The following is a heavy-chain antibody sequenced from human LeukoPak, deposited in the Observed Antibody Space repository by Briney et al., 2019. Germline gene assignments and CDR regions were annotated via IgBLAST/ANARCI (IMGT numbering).Heavy chain of an antibody. CDR2: IKSKKDGETT. D-gene: IGHD2-2*01. J-gene: IGHJ3*02. Sequence: GGSLRLSCAGSGFIFNNAWMSWVRQAPGKGPEWVGRIKSKKDGETTNYAAPVKGRFFISRDDSMNTLYLQMNSLKVKDTAVYYCVTLGYCTTTRCYATDGGAFDIWGQGTMVTVSS. CDR3: VTLGYCTTTRCYATDGGAFDI. V-gene: IGHV3-15*01. CDR1: GFIFNNAW.